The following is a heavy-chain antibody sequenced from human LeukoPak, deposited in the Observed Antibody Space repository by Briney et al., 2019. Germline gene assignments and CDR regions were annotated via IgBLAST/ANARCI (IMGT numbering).Heavy chain of an antibody. CDR1: GGSFSGYY. D-gene: IGHD6-13*01. CDR3: AQSSTGSRASLDS. J-gene: IGHJ4*02. V-gene: IGHV4-34*01. CDR2: INHSGST. Sequence: SETLSLTCAVYGGSFSGYYWSWIRQPPGKGLEWIGEINHSGSTNYNPSLKSRVTISVDTSKNQFSLKLSSVTAADTPLYYCAQSSTGSRASLDSWGKETRVTAS.